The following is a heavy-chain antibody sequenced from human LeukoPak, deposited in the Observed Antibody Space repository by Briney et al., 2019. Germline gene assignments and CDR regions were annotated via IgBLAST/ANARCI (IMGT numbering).Heavy chain of an antibody. Sequence: ASVKVSCKASGGTFSSYAISWVRQAPGQGLEWMGGIIPIFGTANYAQKFQGRVTITADESTSTAYMELRSLRSDDTAVYYCARDRDYDILTGYRPLDAFDIWGQGTMVTVSS. CDR2: IIPIFGTA. D-gene: IGHD3-9*01. CDR3: ARDRDYDILTGYRPLDAFDI. V-gene: IGHV1-69*13. J-gene: IGHJ3*02. CDR1: GGTFSSYA.